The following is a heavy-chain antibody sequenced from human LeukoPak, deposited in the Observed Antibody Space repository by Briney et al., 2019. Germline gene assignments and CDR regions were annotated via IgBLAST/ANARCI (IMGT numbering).Heavy chain of an antibody. CDR1: GGSISSFH. CDR2: IYYSGST. CDR3: ARRDYYDSSEDY. J-gene: IGHJ4*02. V-gene: IGHV4-59*08. Sequence: SETLSLTCTVSGGSISSFHWSWIRQPPGKGLEWIGYIYYSGSTSYNPSLKSRVTISIDTSKNQFSLKLSSVTAADTAVYYCARRDYYDSSEDYWGQGTLVTVSS. D-gene: IGHD3-22*01.